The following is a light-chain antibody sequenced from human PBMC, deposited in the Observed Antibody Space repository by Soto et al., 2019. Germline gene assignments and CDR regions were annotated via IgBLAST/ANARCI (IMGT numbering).Light chain of an antibody. CDR3: QQYNNWPPWT. J-gene: IGKJ1*01. Sequence: EIVMTQSPATLSVSPGERANLSCRASQSVSSNLAWYQQKPGQAPGLLIYGASTRATGIPARFSGSGSGTEFTLTISSLQAEDFAVYYCQQYNNWPPWTFGQGTKVEIK. V-gene: IGKV3-15*01. CDR1: QSVSSN. CDR2: GAS.